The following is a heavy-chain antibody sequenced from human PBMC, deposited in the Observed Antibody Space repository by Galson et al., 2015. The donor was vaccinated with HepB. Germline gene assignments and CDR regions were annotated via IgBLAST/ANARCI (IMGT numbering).Heavy chain of an antibody. Sequence: SLRLSCAASGFTFSSYWMSWVRQAPGKGLEWVANIKQDGSEKFYVDPVKGRFTISRDNAQNSLYLQMNSLRAEDTAVYYCARGSYSGRQYYFDYWGQGTLVTVSS. V-gene: IGHV3-7*03. CDR1: GFTFSSYW. J-gene: IGHJ4*02. CDR3: ARGSYSGRQYYFDY. CDR2: IKQDGSEK. D-gene: IGHD5-12*01.